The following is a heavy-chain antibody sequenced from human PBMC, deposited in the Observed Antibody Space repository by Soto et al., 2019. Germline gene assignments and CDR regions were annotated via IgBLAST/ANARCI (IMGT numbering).Heavy chain of an antibody. Sequence: QVQLVQSGAEVKKPGASVKVSCKASGYTFTSYAMHWVRQAPGQRLEGMGWINAGNGNTKYSQKSQGRVTITRDTSASTAYMELSSLRSEDTAVYSCAQPTMVRGVKGSNDYWGQGTLVTVSS. CDR1: GYTFTSYA. CDR2: INAGNGNT. CDR3: AQPTMVRGVKGSNDY. D-gene: IGHD3-10*01. V-gene: IGHV1-3*01. J-gene: IGHJ4*02.